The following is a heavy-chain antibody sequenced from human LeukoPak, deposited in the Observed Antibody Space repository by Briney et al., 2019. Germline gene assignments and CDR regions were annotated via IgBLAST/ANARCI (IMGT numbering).Heavy chain of an antibody. D-gene: IGHD6-19*01. CDR3: ARSGIAVAGTGWFDP. V-gene: IGHV4-59*12. CDR1: GGSISSYY. CDR2: IYYSGST. Sequence: PSETLSLTCTVSGGSISSYYWSWIRQPPGKGLEWIGYIYYSGSTNYNPSLKSRVTISVDTSKNQFSLKLSSVTAADTAVYYCARSGIAVAGTGWFDPWGQGTLVTVSS. J-gene: IGHJ5*02.